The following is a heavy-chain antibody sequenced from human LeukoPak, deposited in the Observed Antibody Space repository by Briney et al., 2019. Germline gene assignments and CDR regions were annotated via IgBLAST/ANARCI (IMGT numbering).Heavy chain of an antibody. V-gene: IGHV3-21*01. CDR2: ISSSSSYI. D-gene: IGHD3-16*01. CDR1: GFTFSTYT. CDR3: ARDVGASAPDAFDI. Sequence: PGGSLRLSCAASGFTFSTYTMNWVRQAPGKGLEWVSSISSSSSYIYYADSVKGRLTISRDNAKSSLYLQMNSLRAEDTDVYYCARDVGASAPDAFDIWGQGTMVTVSS. J-gene: IGHJ3*02.